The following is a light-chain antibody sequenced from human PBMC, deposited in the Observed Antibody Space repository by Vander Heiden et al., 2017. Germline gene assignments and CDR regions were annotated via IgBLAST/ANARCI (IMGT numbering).Light chain of an antibody. CDR2: QDS. Sequence: SYELTQPPSVSVSPGQTASITCSGDTLRNKYACWYQLKPGQSPVSVIYQDSKRPSGIPERFSGSNSGNTATLTISGTQAMDEADYYCQAWDSSTVVFGGGTKLTVL. CDR1: TLRNKY. J-gene: IGLJ2*01. CDR3: QAWDSSTVV. V-gene: IGLV3-1*01.